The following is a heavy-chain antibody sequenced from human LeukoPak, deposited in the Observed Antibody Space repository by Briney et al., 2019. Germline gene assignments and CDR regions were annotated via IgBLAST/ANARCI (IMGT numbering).Heavy chain of an antibody. V-gene: IGHV3-30*02. D-gene: IGHD6-19*01. CDR2: ISYDEKDK. CDR3: AKARGSGFQRGDAFDM. J-gene: IGHJ3*02. Sequence: PGGSLRLSCATSGFTFSNFGMNWVRQAPGKGLQWVAFISYDEKDKYYSDSVKGRITISRDNSKSTLYVQMDSLRTEDTAVYYCAKARGSGFQRGDAFDMWGQGTRVTVSS. CDR1: GFTFSNFG.